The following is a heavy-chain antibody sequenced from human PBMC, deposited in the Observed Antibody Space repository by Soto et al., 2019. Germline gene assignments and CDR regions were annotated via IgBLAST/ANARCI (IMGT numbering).Heavy chain of an antibody. Sequence: GGSLRLSCSASGFTFSSYAMHWVRQAPGKGLEYVSAISSNGGSTYYADSVKGRFTISRDNSKNTLYLQMSSLRAEDTAVYYCVKEKGGSRDAFDIWGQGTMVTVSS. D-gene: IGHD1-26*01. J-gene: IGHJ3*02. CDR3: VKEKGGSRDAFDI. CDR1: GFTFSSYA. CDR2: ISSNGGST. V-gene: IGHV3-64D*08.